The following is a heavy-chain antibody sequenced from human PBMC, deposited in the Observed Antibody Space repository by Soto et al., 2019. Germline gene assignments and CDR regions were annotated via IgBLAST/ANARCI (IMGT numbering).Heavy chain of an antibody. D-gene: IGHD3-3*01. CDR1: GGTFSSYA. CDR2: IIPIFGTA. CDR3: ARIYDFWSGYYTECHSGLDV. Sequence: SVKVSCKASGGTFSSYAISWVRQAPGQGLEWMGGIIPIFGTANYAQKFQGRVTITADESTSTAYMELSSLRSEDTAVYYCARIYDFWSGYYTECHSGLDVWGQGTTVTVSS. J-gene: IGHJ6*02. V-gene: IGHV1-69*13.